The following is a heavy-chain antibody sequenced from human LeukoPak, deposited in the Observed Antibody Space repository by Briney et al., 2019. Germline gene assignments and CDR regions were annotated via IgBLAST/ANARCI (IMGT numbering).Heavy chain of an antibody. CDR1: GYLFTSYV. V-gene: IGHV1-18*01. J-gene: IGHJ4*02. CDR3: ARDYRTGFDY. CDR2: ISAYNGNT. D-gene: IGHD7-27*01. Sequence: GASVKVSCKTVGYLFTSYVLDWVRQAPGQGLEWMGWISAYNGNTNYAQKFQGRVTMTTDTSTTTAYMELRSLRSDDTAVYYCARDYRTGFDYWGQGTLVTVSS.